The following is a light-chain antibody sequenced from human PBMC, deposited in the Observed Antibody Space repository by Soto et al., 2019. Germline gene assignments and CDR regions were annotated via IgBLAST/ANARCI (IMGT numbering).Light chain of an antibody. V-gene: IGKV1-27*01. Sequence: DIQMTQSPSSLSASVGDRVTITYLASQDISNYLAWYQQKPGKVPKLLIYAASSLQSGVPSRFSGSGSGTDFTLTISSLQPEDVATYYCQEYKNAPLTFGGGTKVDI. CDR3: QEYKNAPLT. J-gene: IGKJ4*01. CDR2: AAS. CDR1: QDISNY.